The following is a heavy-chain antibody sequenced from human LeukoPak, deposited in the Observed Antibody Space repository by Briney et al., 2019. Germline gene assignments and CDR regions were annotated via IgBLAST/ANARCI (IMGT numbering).Heavy chain of an antibody. J-gene: IGHJ4*02. CDR1: GFTSSNLW. CDR3: STYTSGSVSY. V-gene: IGHV3-15*01. D-gene: IGHD6-19*01. Sequence: GGSLRLSCAASGFTSSNLWMTWVRQAPGKGLEWVGRIKSRTDGGATDYAAPVKGRFTISRDDSKNTLYLQMNSLKTEDTAVYYCSTYTSGSVSYWGQGTLVTVSS. CDR2: IKSRTDGGAT.